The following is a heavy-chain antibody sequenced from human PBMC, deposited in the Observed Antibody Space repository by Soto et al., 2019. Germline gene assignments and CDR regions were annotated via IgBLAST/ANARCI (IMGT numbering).Heavy chain of an antibody. CDR3: ARPPRSGYYPAFDD. CDR2: IEYSEST. D-gene: IGHD3-3*01. J-gene: IGHJ5*02. Sequence: SETLSLTCPVLGYSLSSRCYFWGWTRQPPGKGLEWVGSIEYSESTSYNPPLKSGVTISVDTSKTHFSLKRSSVAAADAAVYYCARPPRSGYYPAFDDWGQGTLVTVSS. CDR1: GYSLSSRCYF. V-gene: IGHV4-39*02.